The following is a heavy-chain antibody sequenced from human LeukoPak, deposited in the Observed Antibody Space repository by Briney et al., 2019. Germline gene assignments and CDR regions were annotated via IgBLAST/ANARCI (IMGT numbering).Heavy chain of an antibody. D-gene: IGHD3-3*01. V-gene: IGHV3-21*01. CDR1: GFTFSSYS. CDR2: ISSSSSYI. CDR3: ARGSLEGGYYTSDY. J-gene: IGHJ4*02. Sequence: GGSLRLSCAASGFTFSSYSMNWVRQAPGKGLEWVSSISSSSSYIYYADSVKGRFTISRDNAKNSLYLQMNSLRAEDTAVYYCARGSLEGGYYTSDYWGQGTLVTVSS.